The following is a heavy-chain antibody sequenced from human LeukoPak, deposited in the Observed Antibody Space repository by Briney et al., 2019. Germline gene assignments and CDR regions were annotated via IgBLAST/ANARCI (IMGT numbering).Heavy chain of an antibody. V-gene: IGHV3-30*04. J-gene: IGHJ4*02. D-gene: IGHD5-24*01. CDR2: ISHDGSNK. Sequence: PGGSLRLSCAASGFTFSNFAMHWVRQAPGKGLEWVAVISHDGSNKYYADSVKGRFTISRDNSKNTLFLQMNSLRAEDTAVYYCARVMATISQDYFDFWGQGTLVTVSS. CDR3: ARVMATISQDYFDF. CDR1: GFTFSNFA.